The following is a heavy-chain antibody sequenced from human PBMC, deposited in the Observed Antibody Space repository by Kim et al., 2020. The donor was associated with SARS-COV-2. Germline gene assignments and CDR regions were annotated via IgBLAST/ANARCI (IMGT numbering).Heavy chain of an antibody. CDR1: GFTFSDYY. J-gene: IGHJ4*02. CDR2: ISSSSSYT. D-gene: IGHD3-22*01. CDR3: ARNAPYYYDSSGYLYYFDY. V-gene: IGHV3-11*06. Sequence: GGSLRLSCAASGFTFSDYYMSWIRQAPGKGLEWVSYISSSSSYTNYADSVKGRFTISRDNAKNSLYLQMNSLRAEDTAVYYCARNAPYYYDSSGYLYYFDYWGQGTLVTVSS.